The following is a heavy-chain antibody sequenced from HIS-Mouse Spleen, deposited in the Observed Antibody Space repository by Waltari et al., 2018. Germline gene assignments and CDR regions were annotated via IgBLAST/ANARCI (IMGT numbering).Heavy chain of an antibody. J-gene: IGHJ2*01. CDR3: ARHNLNYWYFDL. V-gene: IGHV4-39*01. Sequence: QLQLQESGPGLVKPSETLSLTCTVSGGSISSSSYYWGWIRQPPGKGLEWIGSIYYRGGTYDNPSLKSRVTISVDTSKNQFSLKLSSVTAADTAVYYCARHNLNYWYFDLWGRGTLVTVSS. CDR1: GGSISSSSYY. CDR2: IYYRGGT.